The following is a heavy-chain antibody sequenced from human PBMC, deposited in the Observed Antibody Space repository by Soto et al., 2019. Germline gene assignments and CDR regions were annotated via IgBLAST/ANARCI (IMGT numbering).Heavy chain of an antibody. D-gene: IGHD2-2*01. CDR3: VRTGDTSFFS. J-gene: IGHJ5*02. CDR1: GFTFGDYW. Sequence: EVQLVESGGGLVQPGGSLRLSCATSGFTFGDYWMSWVRQAPGKRLEWVANTKQDESEKYYVGSVKGRFTISRDNAKNSLYLQMNRLRAEATAVDFCVRTGDTSFFSWGQGTLVTVSS. CDR2: TKQDESEK. V-gene: IGHV3-7*01.